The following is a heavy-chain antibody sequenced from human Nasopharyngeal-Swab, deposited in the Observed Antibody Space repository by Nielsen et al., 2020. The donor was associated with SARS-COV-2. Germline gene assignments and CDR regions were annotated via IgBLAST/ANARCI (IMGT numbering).Heavy chain of an antibody. V-gene: IGHV1-18*01. CDR3: ARDQGFTSSYWFDP. D-gene: IGHD2-2*01. CDR1: GYSFRNYG. J-gene: IGHJ5*02. Sequence: ASVKVSCKASGYSFRNYGINWVRQAPGQGLEWMGWISGYNCFTNYAQKFQGRVTMTKDTSTSTAYMELRSLTSDDTAVYYCARDQGFTSSYWFDPWGQGTLVTVSS. CDR2: ISGYNCFT.